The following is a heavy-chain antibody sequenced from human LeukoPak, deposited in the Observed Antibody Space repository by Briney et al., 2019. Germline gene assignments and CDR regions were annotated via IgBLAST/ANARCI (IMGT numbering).Heavy chain of an antibody. CDR1: GGTFSSYA. J-gene: IGHJ6*03. CDR2: IIPIFGTA. D-gene: IGHD3-3*01. CDR3: ARGLLVYDFWSGWPMDV. Sequence: GASVKVSCKASGGTFSSYAISWVRQAPGQGLEWMGGIIPIFGTANYAQKFQGRVTITADESTSTAYMELSSLRSEDTAVYYCARGLLVYDFWSGWPMDVWGKGTTVTVSS. V-gene: IGHV1-69*13.